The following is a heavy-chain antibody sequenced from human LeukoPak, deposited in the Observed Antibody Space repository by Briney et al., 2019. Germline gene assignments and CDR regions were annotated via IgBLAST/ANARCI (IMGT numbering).Heavy chain of an antibody. J-gene: IGHJ5*02. CDR2: NNPNSGGT. V-gene: IGHV1-2*06. Sequence: GASVKVSCKASGYTFTGYYMHWVRQAPGQGLEWMGRNNPNSGGTNYAQKLQGRVTMTTDTSTSTAYMELRSLRSDDTAVYYCARVVAATLSRFDPWGQGTLVTVSS. CDR1: GYTFTGYY. CDR3: ARVVAATLSRFDP. D-gene: IGHD2-15*01.